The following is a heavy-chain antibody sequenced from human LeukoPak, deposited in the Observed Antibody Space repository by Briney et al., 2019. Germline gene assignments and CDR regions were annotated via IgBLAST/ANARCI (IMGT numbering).Heavy chain of an antibody. V-gene: IGHV3-23*01. D-gene: IGHD3-22*01. Sequence: GGSLRLSCAASGFTFSSYAMSWVRQAPGKGLEWVSAISGSGGSTYYADSVKGRFTISRDNSKNTLYLQMNSLRAEDTAVYYCAGPPGYYDSSGYYPSLYYWGQGTLVTVSS. CDR3: AGPPGYYDSSGYYPSLYY. J-gene: IGHJ4*02. CDR1: GFTFSSYA. CDR2: ISGSGGST.